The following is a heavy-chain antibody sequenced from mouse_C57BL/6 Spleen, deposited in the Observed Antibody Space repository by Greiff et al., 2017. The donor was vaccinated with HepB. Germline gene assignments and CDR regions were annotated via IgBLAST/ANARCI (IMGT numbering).Heavy chain of an antibody. Sequence: EVMLVESGGGLVKPGGSLKLSCAASGFTFSSYAMSWVRQTPEKRLEWVATISDGGSYTYYPDNVKGRFTISRDNAKNNLYLQMSHLKSEDTAMYYCARDGIHYYGSSYSRYFDVWGTGTTVTVSS. J-gene: IGHJ1*03. V-gene: IGHV5-4*01. CDR2: ISDGGSYT. CDR3: ARDGIHYYGSSYSRYFDV. D-gene: IGHD1-1*01. CDR1: GFTFSSYA.